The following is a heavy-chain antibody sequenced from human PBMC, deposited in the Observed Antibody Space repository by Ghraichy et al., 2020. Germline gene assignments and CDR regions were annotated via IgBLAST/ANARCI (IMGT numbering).Heavy chain of an antibody. CDR1: GGSISSSSYY. Sequence: GSLRLSCTVSGGSISSSSYYWGWIRQPPGKGLEWIGSIYYSGSTYYNPSLKSRVTISVDTSKNQFSLKLSSVTAADTAVYYCARRTRGSYHFDYWGQGTLVTVSS. J-gene: IGHJ4*02. CDR3: ARRTRGSYHFDY. V-gene: IGHV4-39*01. D-gene: IGHD1-26*01. CDR2: IYYSGST.